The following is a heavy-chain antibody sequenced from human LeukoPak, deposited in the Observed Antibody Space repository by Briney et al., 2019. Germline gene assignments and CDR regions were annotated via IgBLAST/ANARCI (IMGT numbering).Heavy chain of an antibody. V-gene: IGHV3-7*01. D-gene: IGHD2-2*01. CDR2: IRQDGGAK. CDR1: GFIFNDFW. CDR3: AREGGYCSSTSCSNYFDY. Sequence: GGSLRLSCTASGFIFNDFWMSWVRQAPGEGLEWVANIRQDGGAKNYVDSVKGRFTISRDNSKNTLYLQMNSLRAEDTAVYYCAREGGYCSSTSCSNYFDYWGQGTLVTVSS. J-gene: IGHJ4*02.